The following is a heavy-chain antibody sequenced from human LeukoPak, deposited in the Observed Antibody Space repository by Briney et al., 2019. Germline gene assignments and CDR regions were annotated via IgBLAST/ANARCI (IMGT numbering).Heavy chain of an antibody. CDR1: GFSVSSHY. Sequence: GGSLRLSCAASGFSVSSHYMSWARQAPGKGLERLSVMRTGDKTDYADSVKGRFTISRDGSKNTLYLQMSSLRVEDTAVYYCASYMGGVPHWGQGTLVTVSS. CDR3: ASYMGGVPH. V-gene: IGHV3-53*01. CDR2: MRTGDKT. J-gene: IGHJ4*02. D-gene: IGHD1-26*01.